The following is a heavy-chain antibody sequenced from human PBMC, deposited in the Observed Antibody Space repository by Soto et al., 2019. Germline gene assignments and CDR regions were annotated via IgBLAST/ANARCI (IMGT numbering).Heavy chain of an antibody. V-gene: IGHV4-34*01. CDR1: GGSFSGYY. CDR3: ARARHGDLDY. CDR2: INHSGST. J-gene: IGHJ4*02. D-gene: IGHD4-17*01. Sequence: SETLSLTCAVYGGSFSGYYWSWIRQPPGKGLEWIGEINHSGSTNYNPSLKSRVTISVDTSKNQFSLKLSSVTAADTAVYYCARARHGDLDYWGQGTLVTVSS.